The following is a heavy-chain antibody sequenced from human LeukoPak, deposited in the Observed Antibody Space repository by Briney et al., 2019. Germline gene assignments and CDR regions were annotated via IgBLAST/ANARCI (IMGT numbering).Heavy chain of an antibody. J-gene: IGHJ4*02. CDR1: GGSISSYY. CDR2: IYYSGST. V-gene: IGHV4-59*12. D-gene: IGHD6-19*01. Sequence: SETLSLTCTVSGGSISSYYWSWLRQPPGKGLEWIGYIYYSGSTNYNPSLKSRVTISVDTSKNQFSLKLSSVTAADTAVYYCARDVAGNVASPRFDYWGQGTLVTVSS. CDR3: ARDVAGNVASPRFDY.